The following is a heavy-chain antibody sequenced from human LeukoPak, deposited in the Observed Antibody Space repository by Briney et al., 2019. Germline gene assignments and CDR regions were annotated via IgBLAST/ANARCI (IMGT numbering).Heavy chain of an antibody. CDR1: GGSFSGYY. CDR2: INHSGST. J-gene: IGHJ4*02. D-gene: IGHD1-14*01. V-gene: IGHV4-34*01. Sequence: SETLSLTCAVYGGSFSGYYWSWIRQPPGKGLEWIGEINHSGSTNYNPSLKSRVTISVDTSKNQFSLKLSSVTVADTAVYYCARNHPDYWGQGTLVTVSS. CDR3: ARNHPDY.